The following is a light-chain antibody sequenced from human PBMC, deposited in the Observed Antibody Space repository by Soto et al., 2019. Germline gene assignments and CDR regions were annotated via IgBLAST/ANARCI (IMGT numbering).Light chain of an antibody. V-gene: IGKV3-11*01. CDR3: QQRSNWLPIT. J-gene: IGKJ5*01. Sequence: EIVLTQSPATLSLSPGERATLSCRASQSVSSYLAWYQQKPGQAPRLLIYDASNRATGIPARFSGSGSGTDFTLTISSLEPEDFAVYYYQQRSNWLPITFGQGTRLEIK. CDR2: DAS. CDR1: QSVSSY.